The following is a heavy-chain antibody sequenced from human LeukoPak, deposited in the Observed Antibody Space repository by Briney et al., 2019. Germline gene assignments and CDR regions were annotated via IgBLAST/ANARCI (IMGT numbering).Heavy chain of an antibody. J-gene: IGHJ4*02. Sequence: TSETLSLTCAVYGGSFSGYYWSWIRQPPGKGLEWIGEINHSGSTNYTPSLKGRVTISVDTSKYQFSLKLSSVTAADTAVYYCARGGYSYGYGYWGQGTLVTVSS. CDR1: GGSFSGYY. CDR3: ARGGYSYGYGY. CDR2: INHSGST. V-gene: IGHV4-34*01. D-gene: IGHD5-18*01.